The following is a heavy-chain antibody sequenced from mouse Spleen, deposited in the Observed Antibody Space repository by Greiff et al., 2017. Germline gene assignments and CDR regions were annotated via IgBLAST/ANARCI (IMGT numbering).Heavy chain of an antibody. CDR3: ARLGIHYYGYGFVY. J-gene: IGHJ2*01. V-gene: IGHV1-50*01. CDR2: IDPSDSDT. CDR1: GYTFTSYW. D-gene: IGHD1-2*01. Sequence: VQLQQSGAELVKPGASVKLSCKASGYTFTSYWMQWVKQRPGQGLEWIGEIDPSDSDTNYNEKFKGKATFTADTSSNTAYMQLSSLTTEDSAIYYCARLGIHYYGYGFVYWGQGTTLTVSS.